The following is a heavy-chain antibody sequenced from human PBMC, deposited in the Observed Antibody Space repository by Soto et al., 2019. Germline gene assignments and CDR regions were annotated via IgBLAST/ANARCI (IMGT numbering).Heavy chain of an antibody. J-gene: IGHJ4*02. CDR1: GFIFNNYG. CDR2: IWHDGTNK. Sequence: GSLRLPCAASGFIFNNYGMDWVRQAPGKGLEWVASIWHDGTNKYYIDSVKGRFTISRDNSKNILYLQMNSLRAEDTALYYCAREAGYGQVVGQQLPDYWGQGIMVTVSS. D-gene: IGHD6-13*01. CDR3: AREAGYGQVVGQQLPDY. V-gene: IGHV3-33*01.